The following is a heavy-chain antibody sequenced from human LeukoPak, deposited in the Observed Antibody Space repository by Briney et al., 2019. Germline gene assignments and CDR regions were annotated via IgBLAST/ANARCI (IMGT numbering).Heavy chain of an antibody. CDR2: MNPNSGNT. V-gene: IGHV1-8*01. CDR1: GYTFTSYD. D-gene: IGHD3-22*01. Sequence: ASVKVSCKASGYTFTSYDINWVRQATGQGLEWMGWMNPNSGNTGYAQKFQGRVTMTRNTSISTAYMELSSLRSEDTAVYYCARGPRGERDHYYDSSGYYIYWGQGALVTVSS. J-gene: IGHJ4*02. CDR3: ARGPRGERDHYYDSSGYYIY.